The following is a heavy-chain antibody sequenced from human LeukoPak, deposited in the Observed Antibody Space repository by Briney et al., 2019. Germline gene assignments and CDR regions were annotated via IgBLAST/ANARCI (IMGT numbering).Heavy chain of an antibody. CDR2: ISHSGST. CDR3: ARYSSTWPYWYFDL. Sequence: SETLSLTCAVSGGSISSGGYSWSWIRQPPGKGLEWIGYISHSGSTYYNPSLKSRVTISVDRSKNQFSLELTSVTAADTAVYYYARYSSTWPYWYFDLWGRGILVTVSS. V-gene: IGHV4-30-2*01. D-gene: IGHD6-13*01. CDR1: GGSISSGGYS. J-gene: IGHJ2*01.